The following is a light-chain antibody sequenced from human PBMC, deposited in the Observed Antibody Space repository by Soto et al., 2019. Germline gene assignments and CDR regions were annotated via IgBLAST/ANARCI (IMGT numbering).Light chain of an antibody. CDR3: ASYSSSETPVV. Sequence: QSALTQPASVSGSPGQSITISCTGTARDIGGYQFVSWYQQHPDKAPKLIIVDVTKRHSGISSRFSASKSGTTASLTISGLLPEDEAQYYCASYSSSETPVVFGGGTKLTV. CDR2: DVT. J-gene: IGLJ2*01. V-gene: IGLV2-14*03. CDR1: ARDIGGYQF.